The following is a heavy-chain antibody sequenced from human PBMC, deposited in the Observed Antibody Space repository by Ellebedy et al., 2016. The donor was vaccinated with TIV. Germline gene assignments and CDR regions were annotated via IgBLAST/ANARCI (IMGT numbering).Heavy chain of an antibody. CDR3: ARDQQQLVIHNYYGLDV. Sequence: AASVKVSCKASGYTFTSYGIRWVRQAPGQGLEWMGWISGHDGDTNYAQKLQGRVTMTTDTSTSTAYMELRSLRSDDTAVYYCARDQQQLVIHNYYGLDVWGQGTTVTVSS. J-gene: IGHJ6*02. V-gene: IGHV1-18*04. CDR1: GYTFTSYG. CDR2: ISGHDGDT. D-gene: IGHD6-13*01.